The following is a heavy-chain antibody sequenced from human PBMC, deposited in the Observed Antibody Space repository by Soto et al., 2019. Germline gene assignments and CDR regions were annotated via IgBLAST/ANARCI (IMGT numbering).Heavy chain of an antibody. CDR1: GFTFSSYG. D-gene: IGHD3-22*01. V-gene: IGHV3-30*18. CDR2: ISYDGSNK. J-gene: IGHJ6*02. CDR3: AKKGGDYYDSSGYYEDYYGMDV. Sequence: QVQLVESGGGVVQPGRSLRLSCAASGFTFSSYGMHWVRQAPGTGLEWVAVISYDGSNKYYADSVKGRFTISRDNSKNTLYLQMNSRRAEDTAVYYCAKKGGDYYDSSGYYEDYYGMDVWGQGTTVTVSS.